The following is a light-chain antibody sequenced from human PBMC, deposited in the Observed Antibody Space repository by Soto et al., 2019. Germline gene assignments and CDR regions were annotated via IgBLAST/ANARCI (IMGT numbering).Light chain of an antibody. J-gene: IGKJ3*01. CDR3: QQYYNLPT. Sequence: DIQMTQSPSSLSASVGDRVTITCQASHDISNYLNWYQQKPGKAPKFLIYDASSLETRVPSRFSGSGSGTNFTFTISSLQPEDIATYYCQQYYNLPTFGPGTKVNIK. CDR2: DAS. V-gene: IGKV1-33*01. CDR1: HDISNY.